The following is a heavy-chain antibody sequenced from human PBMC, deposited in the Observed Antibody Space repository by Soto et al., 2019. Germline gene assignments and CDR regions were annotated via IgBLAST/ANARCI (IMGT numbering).Heavy chain of an antibody. D-gene: IGHD3-10*01. CDR3: VRHGSVSYYPVDS. Sequence: QLQLQESGPGLVQPSDTRSLTCTVSGGSITSGDSYYWGWVRQPPGKGLGYIGIVHYNGRTDYNPSLKIRVTVSADTSKNQFSLKLPSVTAADTAVYYCVRHGSVSYYPVDSWGQGTLVTVSS. J-gene: IGHJ4*02. CDR1: GGSITSGDSYY. V-gene: IGHV4-39*01. CDR2: VHYNGRT.